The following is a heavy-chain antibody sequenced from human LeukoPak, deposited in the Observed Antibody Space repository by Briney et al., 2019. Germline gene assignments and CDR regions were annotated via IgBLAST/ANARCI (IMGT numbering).Heavy chain of an antibody. D-gene: IGHD5-24*01. Sequence: PGGSLRLSCAASGFTFSSYGMHWVRQAPGKGLEWVAVIWYDGSNKYYADSVKGRFTISRDNSKNTLYLQMNSLRAEDTAAYYCARSLSRGLQSGGAFHYFDYWGQGTLVTVSS. CDR2: IWYDGSNK. CDR1: GFTFSSYG. V-gene: IGHV3-33*01. CDR3: ARSLSRGLQSGGAFHYFDY. J-gene: IGHJ4*02.